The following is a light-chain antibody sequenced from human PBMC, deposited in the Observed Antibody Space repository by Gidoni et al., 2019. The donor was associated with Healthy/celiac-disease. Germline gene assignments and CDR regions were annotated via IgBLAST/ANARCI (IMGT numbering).Light chain of an antibody. V-gene: IGKV3-20*01. CDR1: QSISSSQ. CDR2: GAS. J-gene: IGKJ4*01. Sequence: ETVLTQSPGTLSLSPGQSATLSCRASQSISSSQLAWYQQKPGQAARPLMYGASSRATGIPDRFSGSGSGTDFTLTISRREPEDFAVYYCQHFGNFGGGTKVE. CDR3: QHFGN.